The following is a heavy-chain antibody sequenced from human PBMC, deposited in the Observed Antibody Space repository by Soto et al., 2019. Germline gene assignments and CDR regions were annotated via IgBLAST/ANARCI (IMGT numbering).Heavy chain of an antibody. CDR3: ARVVRYPPRFDY. J-gene: IGHJ4*02. D-gene: IGHD3-9*01. V-gene: IGHV3-48*01. CDR2: ISSSSSTI. CDR1: GFTFRSDS. Sequence: PGGSLRLSCASSGFTFRSDSMNWVRQAPGKGLEWVSYISSSSSTIYYADSVKGRFTISRDNAKNSLYLQMNSLRAEDTAVYYCARVVRYPPRFDYWGQGTLVTVSS.